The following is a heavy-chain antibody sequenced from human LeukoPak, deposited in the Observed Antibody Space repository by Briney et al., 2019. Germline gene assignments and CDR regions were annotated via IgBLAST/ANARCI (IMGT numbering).Heavy chain of an antibody. Sequence: SETLSLTCTVSGGSISSGGYYWSWIRQHPGKGLEWIGYIYYSGSTYYNPSLKSRVTISVNTSKNQFSLKLSSVTAADTAVYYCARGGYYYGSGSYYPSYYGMDVWGQGTTVTVSS. D-gene: IGHD3-10*01. CDR3: ARGGYYYGSGSYYPSYYGMDV. CDR2: IYYSGST. CDR1: GGSISSGGYY. J-gene: IGHJ6*02. V-gene: IGHV4-31*03.